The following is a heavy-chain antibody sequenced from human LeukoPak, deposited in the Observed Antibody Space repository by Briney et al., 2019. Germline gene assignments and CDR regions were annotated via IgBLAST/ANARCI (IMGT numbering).Heavy chain of an antibody. CDR3: ARENGDYTFDY. CDR2: IYYSGST. Sequence: SETLSLTCTVSGGSISSGGYYWSWIRQHPGKGLEWIGYIYYSGSTYYNPSLKSRVTISVDTSKNQFSLKLSSVTAAGTAVYYCARENGDYTFDYWGQGTLVTVSS. V-gene: IGHV4-31*03. D-gene: IGHD4-17*01. CDR1: GGSISSGGYY. J-gene: IGHJ4*02.